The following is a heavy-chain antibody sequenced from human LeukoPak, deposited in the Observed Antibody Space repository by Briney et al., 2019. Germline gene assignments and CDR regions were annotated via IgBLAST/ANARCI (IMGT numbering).Heavy chain of an antibody. J-gene: IGHJ6*03. CDR2: INPNSGGT. V-gene: IGHV1-2*02. CDR1: GYTFTGYY. D-gene: IGHD6-13*01. CDR3: ASFGYSSSRPYYMDV. Sequence: ASVKVSCKASGYTFTGYYVHWVRQAPGQGLEWMGWINPNSGGTNYAQKFQGRVTMTRDTSISTAYMELSRLRSGDTAVYYCASFGYSSSRPYYMDVWGKGTTVTVSS.